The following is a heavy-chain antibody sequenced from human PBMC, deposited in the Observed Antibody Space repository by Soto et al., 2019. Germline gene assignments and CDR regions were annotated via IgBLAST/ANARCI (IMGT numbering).Heavy chain of an antibody. V-gene: IGHV3-23*01. CDR3: ARARGGEWFGDLLS. CDR1: GFTFSSYA. D-gene: IGHD3-10*01. J-gene: IGHJ4*02. Sequence: GGSLRLSCSASGFTFSSYAMSWVRQAPGKGLEWVSGASGISGSGRSTYYPGSVKGRFTISRENAKSSFYLQMNNLRAGDTAVYYCARARGGEWFGDLLSWGQGTLVTVSS. CDR2: ISGSGRST.